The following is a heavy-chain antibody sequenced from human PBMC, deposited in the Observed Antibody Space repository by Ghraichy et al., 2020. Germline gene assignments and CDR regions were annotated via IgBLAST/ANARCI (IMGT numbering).Heavy chain of an antibody. J-gene: IGHJ4*02. CDR3: ARKYYDFLTAYADY. D-gene: IGHD3-9*01. CDR2: MYYSGGT. CDR1: GGSINNNNYF. Sequence: SETLSLTCTVSGGSINNNNYFWGWFRQPPGKGLEWIGTMYYSGGTYYNPSLKSRVTMSVDTSKNQFSVKLSSVTAADTAVYYCARKYYDFLTAYADYCGQGTLVTVSS. V-gene: IGHV4-39*01.